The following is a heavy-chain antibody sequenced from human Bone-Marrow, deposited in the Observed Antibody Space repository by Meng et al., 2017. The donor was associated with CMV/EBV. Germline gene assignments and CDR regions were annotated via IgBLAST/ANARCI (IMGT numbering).Heavy chain of an antibody. CDR1: GFTFSSYG. J-gene: IGHJ4*02. Sequence: GGSLRLSCAASGFTFSSYGMHWVRQAPGKGLEWVSYISSSGSTIYYADSVKGRFTISRDNAKNSLYLQMNSLRAEDTAVYYCASSRFGIAAAGTRNWGQGTLVTVYS. CDR2: ISSSGSTI. V-gene: IGHV3-48*04. D-gene: IGHD6-13*01. CDR3: ASSRFGIAAAGTRN.